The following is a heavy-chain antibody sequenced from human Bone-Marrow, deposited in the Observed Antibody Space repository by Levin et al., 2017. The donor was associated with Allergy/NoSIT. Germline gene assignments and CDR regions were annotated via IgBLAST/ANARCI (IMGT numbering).Heavy chain of an antibody. J-gene: IGHJ4*02. CDR1: GYMFTGYH. CDR3: ARDGITGPDRPVILGVVAY. D-gene: IGHD3-22*01. CDR2: INPNSGGT. V-gene: IGHV1-2*02. Sequence: GESLKISCKASGYMFTGYHIYWVRQAPGQGLEWMGWINPNSGGTKYAQKFQGRVAMTRDTSIGTAYMDLNGLTSEDTAIYYCARDGITGPDRPVILGVVAYWGQGTLVTVSS.